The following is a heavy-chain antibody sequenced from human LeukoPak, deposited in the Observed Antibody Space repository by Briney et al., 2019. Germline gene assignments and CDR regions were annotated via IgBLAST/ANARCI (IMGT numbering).Heavy chain of an antibody. D-gene: IGHD2-21*02. V-gene: IGHV1-2*02. Sequence: ASVKVSCKASGYTFTGYYMHWVRQAPGQGLEWMGWISPNSGGTNYAQKFQGRVTMTRDTSISTAYMELSRLRSDDTAVYYCARDLGFCGGDCYFAYWGQGTLVTVSS. CDR2: ISPNSGGT. J-gene: IGHJ4*02. CDR3: ARDLGFCGGDCYFAY. CDR1: GYTFTGYY.